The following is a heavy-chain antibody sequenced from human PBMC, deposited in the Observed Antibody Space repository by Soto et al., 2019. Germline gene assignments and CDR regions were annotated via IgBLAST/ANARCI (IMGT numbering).Heavy chain of an antibody. D-gene: IGHD3-22*01. Sequence: SETLSLTCAVYGGSFSDYSWTWIRQPPGKGLEWIGEINDSGSTNYTPSLERRVTISRDTSKNRFSLKLSSVTAADAAVYYCARGSHKLHSYDSSGFYHYVDYWGQGSLVTVSS. CDR3: ARGSHKLHSYDSSGFYHYVDY. V-gene: IGHV4-34*01. J-gene: IGHJ4*02. CDR2: INDSGST. CDR1: GGSFSDYS.